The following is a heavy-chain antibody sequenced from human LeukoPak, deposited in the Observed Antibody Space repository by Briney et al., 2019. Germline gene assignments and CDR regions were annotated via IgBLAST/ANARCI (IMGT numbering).Heavy chain of an antibody. Sequence: NPSETLSLTCTVSGGSISSSSYYWGWIRQPPGKGLEWIGSIYYSGSTYYNPSLKSRVTISVDTSKNQFSLKLSSVTAADTAVYYCARRRVRYFDWSSWGQGTLVTVSS. CDR2: IYYSGST. CDR3: ARRRVRYFDWSS. J-gene: IGHJ5*02. CDR1: GGSISSSSYY. V-gene: IGHV4-39*01. D-gene: IGHD3-9*01.